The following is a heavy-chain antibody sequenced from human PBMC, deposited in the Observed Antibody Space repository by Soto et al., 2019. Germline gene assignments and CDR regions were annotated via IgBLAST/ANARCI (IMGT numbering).Heavy chain of an antibody. D-gene: IGHD5-12*01. J-gene: IGHJ4*02. Sequence: QVQLVQSGAEVKKPGSSVKVSCKASGGTFNSYVFNWVRQAPGQGLEWMGGIISIFGTPNYGQKFQGRVTVTADESTSTGFVVLSRLTSEDTAIYYCARDLGSGYDPGDYWGQGTLVTVSS. V-gene: IGHV1-69*12. CDR3: ARDLGSGYDPGDY. CDR1: GGTFNSYV. CDR2: IISIFGTP.